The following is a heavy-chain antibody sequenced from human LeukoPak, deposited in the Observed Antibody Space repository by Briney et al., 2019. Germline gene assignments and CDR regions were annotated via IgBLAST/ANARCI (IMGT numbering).Heavy chain of an antibody. CDR1: GFTFNIYS. J-gene: IGHJ4*02. Sequence: PGGSLRLSCAASGFTFNIYSMNWVRQAPGKGLEWVSSISSSSDYIYYADSVKGRFTISRDNAKNSLYLQMNSLRAEGTAVYYCARKLGKWERLSPFDYWGQGTLVTVSS. D-gene: IGHD1-26*01. V-gene: IGHV3-21*01. CDR3: ARKLGKWERLSPFDY. CDR2: ISSSSDYI.